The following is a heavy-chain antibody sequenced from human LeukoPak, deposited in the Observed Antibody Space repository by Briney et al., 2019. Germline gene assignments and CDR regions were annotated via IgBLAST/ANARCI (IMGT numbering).Heavy chain of an antibody. D-gene: IGHD2-21*02. CDR2: INPSSGGT. V-gene: IGHV1-2*02. J-gene: IGHJ4*02. CDR3: GRVAYCGGGCYYYFDY. Sequence: ASVKVSCKASGYTFTGYYIHRVRQAPGQGLEWMGWINPSSGGTNYVQKFQGRVTVTRDTSISTAYMELYSLTSDDTAVYYCGRVAYCGGGCYYYFDYWGQGTLVTVSS. CDR1: GYTFTGYY.